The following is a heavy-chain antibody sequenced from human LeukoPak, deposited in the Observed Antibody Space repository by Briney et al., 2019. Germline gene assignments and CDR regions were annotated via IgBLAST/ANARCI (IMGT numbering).Heavy chain of an antibody. CDR1: GYTFTGYY. CDR3: AIPSIAARPHYFDY. CDR2: INPNSGGT. V-gene: IGHV1-2*02. J-gene: IGHJ4*02. Sequence: GASVKVSCKASGYTFTGYYMHWVRQAPGQGLEWMGWINPNSGGTNYAQKFQGRVTMTRDTSISTAYMELSRLRSDDTAVYYCAIPSIAARPHYFDYWGQGTLVTVSS. D-gene: IGHD6-6*01.